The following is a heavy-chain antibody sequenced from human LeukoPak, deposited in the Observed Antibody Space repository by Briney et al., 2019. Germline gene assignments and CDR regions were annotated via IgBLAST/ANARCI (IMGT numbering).Heavy chain of an antibody. CDR3: AGTYSSGWYLYFQH. D-gene: IGHD6-19*01. V-gene: IGHV4-39*07. CDR2: IYYSGST. Sequence: SETLSLTCTVSGGSISSSTYYWGWIRQPPGKGLEWIGSIYYSGSTNYNPSLKSRVTISVDTSKNQFSLKLSSVTAADTAVYYCAGTYSSGWYLYFQHWGQGTLVTVSS. J-gene: IGHJ1*01. CDR1: GGSISSSTYY.